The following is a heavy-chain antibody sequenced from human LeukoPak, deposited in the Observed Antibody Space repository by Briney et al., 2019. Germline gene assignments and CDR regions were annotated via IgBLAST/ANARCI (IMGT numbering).Heavy chain of an antibody. CDR3: ARGYDFWSGYYHFDY. V-gene: IGHV1-8*01. CDR1: GYTFTSYD. J-gene: IGHJ4*02. Sequence: ASVKVSCKASGYTFTSYDINWARQATGQGLEWMGWMNPNSGNTGYAQKFQGRVTMTRNTSISTAYMELSSLRSEDTAVYYCARGYDFWSGYYHFDYWGQGTLVTVSS. CDR2: MNPNSGNT. D-gene: IGHD3-3*01.